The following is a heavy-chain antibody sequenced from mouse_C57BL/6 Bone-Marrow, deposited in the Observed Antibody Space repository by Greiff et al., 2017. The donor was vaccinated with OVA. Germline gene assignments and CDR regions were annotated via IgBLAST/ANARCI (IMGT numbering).Heavy chain of an antibody. J-gene: IGHJ1*03. Sequence: ESGPGLVKPSQSLSLTCSVTGYSITSGYYWYWIRQFPGNQLEWMGYISYDGSNNYNPSLKNRTSITRDTSKNQFFLKLNSVTTEDTATNYCAREGDWDGDWYFDVWGTGTTVTVSS. CDR3: AREGDWDGDWYFDV. CDR1: GYSITSGYY. V-gene: IGHV3-6*01. D-gene: IGHD4-1*01. CDR2: ISYDGSN.